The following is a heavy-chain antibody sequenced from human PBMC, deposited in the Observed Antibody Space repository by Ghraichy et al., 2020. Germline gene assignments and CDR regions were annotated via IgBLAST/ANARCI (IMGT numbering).Heavy chain of an antibody. CDR1: GGSISRSSYY. CDR2: IYYSGST. D-gene: IGHD3-22*01. Sequence: SETLSLTCTVSGGSISRSSYYWGWIRQPPGKGLEWVGSIYYSGSTFRNPSLKSRVTISVDTSKNQFSLRLTSVTAADTAVYYCARHVADSSWYSYYFFDSWGQGTQVTVSS. V-gene: IGHV4-39*01. J-gene: IGHJ4*02. CDR3: ARHVADSSWYSYYFFDS.